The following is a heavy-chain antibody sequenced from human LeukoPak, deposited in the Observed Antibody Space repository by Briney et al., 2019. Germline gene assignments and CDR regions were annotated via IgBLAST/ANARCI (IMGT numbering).Heavy chain of an antibody. D-gene: IGHD3-10*01. CDR2: ISAYNGNT. CDR1: GYSFTSYG. J-gene: IGHJ3*02. V-gene: IGHV1-18*01. CDR3: ARAHYYGSGSYLTYDAFDI. Sequence: ASVKVSCKASGYSFTSYGIRWGRQAPGLWLELMGWISAYNGNTNYAQKLLGRVTMTTDTSTSTAYMELRSLRSDDTAVYYCARAHYYGSGSYLTYDAFDIWGQGTMVTVSS.